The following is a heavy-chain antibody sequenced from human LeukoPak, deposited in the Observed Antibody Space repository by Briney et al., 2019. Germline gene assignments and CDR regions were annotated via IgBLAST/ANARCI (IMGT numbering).Heavy chain of an antibody. J-gene: IGHJ6*02. CDR2: IIPIFGTA. CDR3: AREGDRVRYYYYGMDV. CDR1: GGTFSSYA. D-gene: IGHD3-10*01. V-gene: IGHV1-69*13. Sequence: GASVTVSCTASGGTFSSYAISWVRQAPGQGLEWMGGIIPIFGTANYAQKFQGRVTITADESTSTAYMELSSLRSEDTAVYYCAREGDRVRYYYYGMDVWGQGTTVTVSS.